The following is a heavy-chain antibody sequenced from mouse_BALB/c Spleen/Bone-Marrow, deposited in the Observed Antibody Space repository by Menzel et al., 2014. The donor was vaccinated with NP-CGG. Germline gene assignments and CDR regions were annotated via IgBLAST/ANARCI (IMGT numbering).Heavy chain of an antibody. CDR3: ARWLPAMDY. V-gene: IGHV1-80*01. J-gene: IGHJ4*01. D-gene: IGHD2-2*01. CDR1: GYAFSSYW. CDR2: IYPGDGDT. Sequence: VQLQQSGAGLVRPGSSVKISCKASGYAFSSYWMSWVKQRPGQGLEWIGQIYPGDGDTNYNGKFKGKATLTADKSSSTAYMQLSSLTSEDSAVYFCARWLPAMDYWGQGTSVTVSS.